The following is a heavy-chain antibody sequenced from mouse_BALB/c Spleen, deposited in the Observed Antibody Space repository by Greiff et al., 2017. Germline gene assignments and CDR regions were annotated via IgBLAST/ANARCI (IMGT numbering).Heavy chain of an antibody. CDR2: ISYSGST. J-gene: IGHJ3*01. D-gene: IGHD2-3*01. Sequence: DVQLQESGPGLVKPSQSLSLTCTVTGYSITSDYAWNWIRQFPGNKLEWMGYISYSGSTSYNPSLKSRISITRDTSKNQFFLQLNSVTTEDTATYYGARYDGYYVAWFAYWGQGTLVTVSA. CDR1: GYSITSDYA. V-gene: IGHV3-2*02. CDR3: ARYDGYYVAWFAY.